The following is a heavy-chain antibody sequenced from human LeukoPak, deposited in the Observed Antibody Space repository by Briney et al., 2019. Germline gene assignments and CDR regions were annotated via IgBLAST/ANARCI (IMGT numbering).Heavy chain of an antibody. J-gene: IGHJ4*02. D-gene: IGHD6-19*01. CDR3: ARVSGYSSGWYPPFDY. CDR2: ISSNGGST. V-gene: IGHV3-64*01. Sequence: PGGSLRLSCAASGFTFSSYAMHWVRQAPGKGLEYVSAISSNGGSTYYANSVKGRFTISRDNSKNTPYLQMGSLRAEDMAVYYCARVSGYSSGWYPPFDYWGQGTLVTVSS. CDR1: GFTFSSYA.